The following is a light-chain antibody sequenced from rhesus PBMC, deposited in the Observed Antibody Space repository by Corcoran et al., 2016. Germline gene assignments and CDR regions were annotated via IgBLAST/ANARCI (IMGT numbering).Light chain of an antibody. V-gene: IGKV1-32*01. CDR3: QQYNSLPLT. Sequence: DIQMTQSPSSLSASVGDRVTISCRASQGISSYLNWYQQKPGKAHKVLIYYRDRLKSGVPSRFSGSVSGTEFTLTISSLQPEDFATYYCQQYNSLPLTFGGGTKVELK. CDR2: YRD. CDR1: QGISSY. J-gene: IGKJ4*01.